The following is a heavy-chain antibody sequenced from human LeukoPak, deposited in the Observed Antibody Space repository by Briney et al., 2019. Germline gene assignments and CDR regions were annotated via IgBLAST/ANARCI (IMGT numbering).Heavy chain of an antibody. Sequence: GGSLRLSCAASGFTFSTSDMDWVRQAPGKGLEWVSYISSNGSTIYYADSVKGRFTISRDNAKNSLYLQMNSLRAEDTAVYYCARSLEQWLVTFDYWGQGTLVIVSS. CDR2: ISSNGSTI. V-gene: IGHV3-48*03. J-gene: IGHJ4*02. D-gene: IGHD6-19*01. CDR1: GFTFSTSD. CDR3: ARSLEQWLVTFDY.